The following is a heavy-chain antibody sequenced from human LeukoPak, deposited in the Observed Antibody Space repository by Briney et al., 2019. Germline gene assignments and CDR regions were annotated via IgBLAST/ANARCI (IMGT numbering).Heavy chain of an antibody. D-gene: IGHD6-13*01. Sequence: SETQSLTCTVSGGSISSGSYYWSWIRQPAGKGLEWIGRIYTSGSTNYNPSLKSRVTISVDTSKNQFSLKLSSVTAADTAVYYCARLAAAGDYYYYYMDVWGKGTTVTVSS. CDR1: GGSISSGSYY. CDR2: IYTSGST. J-gene: IGHJ6*03. V-gene: IGHV4-61*02. CDR3: ARLAAAGDYYYYYMDV.